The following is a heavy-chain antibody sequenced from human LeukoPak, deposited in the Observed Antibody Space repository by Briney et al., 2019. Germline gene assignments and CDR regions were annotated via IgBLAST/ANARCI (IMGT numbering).Heavy chain of an antibody. J-gene: IGHJ4*02. V-gene: IGHV1-2*02. Sequence: GASVKVSCKASGYTSTGYYIQWVRQAPGQGLEWMGWINPNSGGTSYAQKFQGRVTMTRDTSITTAYMELSSLRFDDTAVYYCARVFYCSGGICYLNYWGQGTLVTVSS. D-gene: IGHD2-8*02. CDR3: ARVFYCSGGICYLNY. CDR2: INPNSGGT. CDR1: GYTSTGYY.